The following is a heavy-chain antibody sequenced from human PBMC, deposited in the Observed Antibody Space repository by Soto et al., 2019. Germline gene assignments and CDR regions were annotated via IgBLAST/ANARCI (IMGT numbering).Heavy chain of an antibody. V-gene: IGHV3-23*01. J-gene: IGHJ4*02. CDR1: GFTFSSYA. D-gene: IGHD6-13*01. CDR3: AYSSTPFDY. CDR2: IIGSGGST. Sequence: EVQLLESGGGLVQPGGSLRLSCAASGFTFSSYAMSWVRQAPGKGLEWVSAIIGSGGSTYYADSEKGRFTISRDNSKNTLYLQMNSLSAEDTAVYYCAYSSTPFDYWGQGTLVTVSS.